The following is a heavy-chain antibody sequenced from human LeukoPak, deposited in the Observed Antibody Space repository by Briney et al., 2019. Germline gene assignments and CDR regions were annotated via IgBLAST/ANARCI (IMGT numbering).Heavy chain of an antibody. D-gene: IGHD1-1*01. V-gene: IGHV1-8*01. CDR2: MNPNSGNT. Sequence: ASVKVSCKASGYTFTSYDINWVRQATGQGFEWMGWMNPNSGNTGYAQKFQGRVTMTRNTSISTAYMELSSLRSEDTAVYYCARGLGNDGIFDYWGQGTLVTVSS. J-gene: IGHJ4*02. CDR1: GYTFTSYD. CDR3: ARGLGNDGIFDY.